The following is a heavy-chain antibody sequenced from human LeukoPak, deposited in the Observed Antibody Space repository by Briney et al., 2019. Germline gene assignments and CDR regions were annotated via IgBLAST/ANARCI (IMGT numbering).Heavy chain of an antibody. Sequence: GGSLRLSCAASGFSFSNDWMCWVRQAPGKGLEWVANINQDESKKYYVDSVKGRFTISRDNAKNSLYLQMSSLRAEDTAVYYCARDHAYRTDYWGQGNLVTVSS. CDR2: INQDESKK. CDR1: GFSFSNDW. V-gene: IGHV3-7*01. J-gene: IGHJ4*02. D-gene: IGHD2-2*01. CDR3: ARDHAYRTDY.